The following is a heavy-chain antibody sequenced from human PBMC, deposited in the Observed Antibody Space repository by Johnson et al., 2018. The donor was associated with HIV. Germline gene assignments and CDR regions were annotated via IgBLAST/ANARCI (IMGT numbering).Heavy chain of an antibody. V-gene: IGHV3-23*04. CDR1: GFTFDDYG. D-gene: IGHD2-15*01. CDR3: ARDHRAYCGGGSCPDAFDI. J-gene: IGHJ3*02. CDR2: ISGSGGST. Sequence: VQLVESGGGLVQPGGSLRLSCAASGFTFDDYGMSWVRQAPGKGLEWVSAISGSGGSTYYADSVKGRFTISRDNSKNTLYLQMNSLRAEDTAVYYCARDHRAYCGGGSCPDAFDIWGKGTMVIVSS.